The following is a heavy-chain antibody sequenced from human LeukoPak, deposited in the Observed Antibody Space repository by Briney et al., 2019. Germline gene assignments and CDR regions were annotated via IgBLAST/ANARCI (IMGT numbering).Heavy chain of an antibody. CDR3: AKDLSPGVY. D-gene: IGHD2-8*01. CDR1: GFTFSTYS. J-gene: IGHJ4*02. V-gene: IGHV3-23*01. CDR2: ISGSGGST. Sequence: GGSLRLSCAASGFTFSTYSMRWVRQAPGKGLEWVSAISGSGGSTYYADSVKGRFTISRDNSKNTLYLRMNSLRAEDTAVYYCAKDLSPGVYWGQGTLVTVSS.